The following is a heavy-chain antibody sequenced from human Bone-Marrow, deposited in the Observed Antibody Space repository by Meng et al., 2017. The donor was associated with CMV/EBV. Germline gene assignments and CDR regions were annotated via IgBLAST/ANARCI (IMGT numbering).Heavy chain of an antibody. CDR2: INHSGST. CDR3: TGYQLLGSISYFDY. J-gene: IGHJ4*02. CDR1: VGSFSGYY. V-gene: IGHV4-34*01. Sequence: QGQLQEGGAGRLNPSETLSLTCAVYVGSFSGYYWSWIRQPPGKGLEWIGEINHSGSTKYNPSLKSRVTISVDTSKNQFSLKLSSVTAADTAVYYCTGYQLLGSISYFDYWGQGTLVTVSS. D-gene: IGHD2-2*01.